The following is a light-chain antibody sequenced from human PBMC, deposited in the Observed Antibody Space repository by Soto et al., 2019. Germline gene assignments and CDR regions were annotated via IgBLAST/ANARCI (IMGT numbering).Light chain of an antibody. CDR1: QSVSSS. V-gene: IGKV3-11*01. CDR3: QQRSNSPLT. Sequence: ETVLTQSPATLSLSPGERATLSCRASQSVSSSLAWYQQKPGQAPRLLIYDASNRATGIPARFSGSGSGTDFTLTISSLEPEDFAVYYCQQRSNSPLTFGGGTKVDIK. CDR2: DAS. J-gene: IGKJ4*01.